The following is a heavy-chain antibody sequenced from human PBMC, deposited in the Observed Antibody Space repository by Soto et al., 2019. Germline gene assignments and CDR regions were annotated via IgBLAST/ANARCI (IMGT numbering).Heavy chain of an antibody. D-gene: IGHD5-12*01. Sequence: QVQLVQSGAEVKKPGASVKVSCKASGYTSTSYYMHWVRQAPGQGLEWMGIINPSGGSTTYAQKFQGRVTMTRDTSTSTVYMELSSLRSEDTAVYYCARGDIVAIFGMDVWGQGTTVTVSS. CDR3: ARGDIVAIFGMDV. J-gene: IGHJ6*02. V-gene: IGHV1-46*01. CDR2: INPSGGST. CDR1: GYTSTSYY.